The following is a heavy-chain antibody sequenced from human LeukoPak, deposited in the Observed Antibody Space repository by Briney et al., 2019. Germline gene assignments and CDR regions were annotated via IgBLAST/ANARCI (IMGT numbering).Heavy chain of an antibody. D-gene: IGHD3-10*01. V-gene: IGHV3-30*04. CDR2: ISYDGSNK. CDR3: ASRSMVRGVMGDY. J-gene: IGHJ4*02. CDR1: GFTFSSYA. Sequence: PGGSLRLSCAASGFTFSSYAMHWVRQAPGTGLEWVAVISYDGSNKYYADSVKGRFTISRDNSKNTLYLQMSSLRAEDTAVYYCASRSMVRGVMGDYWGRGTLVTVSS.